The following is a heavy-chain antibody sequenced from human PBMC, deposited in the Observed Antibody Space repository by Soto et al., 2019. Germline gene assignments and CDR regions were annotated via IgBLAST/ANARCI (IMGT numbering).Heavy chain of an antibody. CDR3: ARGVWTMTRGAYYFDN. J-gene: IGHJ4*02. CDR2: INAGNGNT. D-gene: IGHD3-10*01. Sequence: ASVKVSCKASGYTFTGYYMHWVRQAPGQRLEWMGWINAGNGNTKYSQKFQGRVTITRDTSASTAYMELSSLTSEDTAVYYCARGVWTMTRGAYYFDNWGQGTLVTVSS. V-gene: IGHV1-3*01. CDR1: GYTFTGYY.